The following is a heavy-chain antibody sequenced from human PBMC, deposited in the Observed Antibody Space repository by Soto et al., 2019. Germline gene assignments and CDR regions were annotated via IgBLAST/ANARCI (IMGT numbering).Heavy chain of an antibody. CDR1: GFSFSAYS. Sequence: GGSLRLSCAASGFSFSAYSMNWVRQAPGKGLEWIAYTSTSSTTKYYADSVGGRFSISRDNANDLLYLDMDKLRDEDTGIYYCAGSYSSGNWHFDYWGRGTPVTVSS. J-gene: IGHJ4*02. CDR3: AGSYSSGNWHFDY. D-gene: IGHD3-10*01. V-gene: IGHV3-48*02. CDR2: TSTSSTTK.